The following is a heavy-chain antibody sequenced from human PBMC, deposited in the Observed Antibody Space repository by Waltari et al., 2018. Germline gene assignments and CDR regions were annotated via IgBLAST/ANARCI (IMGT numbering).Heavy chain of an antibody. J-gene: IGHJ5*02. CDR1: GYIFRNYD. D-gene: IGHD3-9*01. CDR3: ATSGMDLSGVTINWFDP. Sequence: EGQLVQSGAEGKKPGATVKISCKASGYIFRNYDMPRLRQAPGKGLVWMGRVDPADGKTIYADKFQGRIIITTNRPTRTVFMEVTSLTSDDAAVYYCATSGMDLSGVTINWFDPWGQGTLVTVSS. V-gene: IGHV1-69-2*01. CDR2: VDPADGKT.